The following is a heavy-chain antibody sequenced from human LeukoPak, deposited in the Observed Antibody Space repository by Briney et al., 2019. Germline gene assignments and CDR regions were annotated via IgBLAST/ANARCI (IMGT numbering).Heavy chain of an antibody. V-gene: IGHV4-39*01. CDR1: GGSISSSSYY. CDR2: IYYSGST. Sequence: PSETLSLTCTVSGGSISSSSYYWGWIRQPPGKGLEWIGSIYYSGSTYYNPSLKSRVTISVDTSKNQFSLKLSSVTAAGTAVYYCARRGGTSFDPWGQGTLVTVSS. D-gene: IGHD3-16*01. CDR3: ARRGGTSFDP. J-gene: IGHJ5*02.